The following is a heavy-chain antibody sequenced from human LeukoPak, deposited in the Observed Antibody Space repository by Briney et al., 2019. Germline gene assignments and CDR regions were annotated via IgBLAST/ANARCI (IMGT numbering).Heavy chain of an antibody. CDR3: VTCYCSGGSCYSFDY. CDR1: GFTFSSYA. CDR2: ISASGDRT. J-gene: IGHJ4*02. D-gene: IGHD2-15*01. V-gene: IGHV3-23*01. Sequence: GGSLRLSCAASGFTFSSYAMSWVRQAPGRGLEWVSAISASGDRTYYADSVKGRFTISRDNSKNTLYLQMNSLRAEDTAVYYCVTCYCSGGSCYSFDYWGQGTLVTVSS.